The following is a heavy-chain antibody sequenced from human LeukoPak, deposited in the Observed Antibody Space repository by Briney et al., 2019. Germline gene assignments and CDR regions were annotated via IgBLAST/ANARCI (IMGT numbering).Heavy chain of an antibody. Sequence: GGSLRLSCAASGFTFSSFSMNWVRQAPGKGLEWVSSISSSSSYMYYADSVKGRFTISRDNAKNSLYLQMNSLRAEDTAVYYCARMLVSGSVDAFDIWGQGTMVTVSS. V-gene: IGHV3-21*01. CDR2: ISSSSSYM. CDR1: GFTFSSFS. CDR3: ARMLVSGSVDAFDI. D-gene: IGHD3-22*01. J-gene: IGHJ3*02.